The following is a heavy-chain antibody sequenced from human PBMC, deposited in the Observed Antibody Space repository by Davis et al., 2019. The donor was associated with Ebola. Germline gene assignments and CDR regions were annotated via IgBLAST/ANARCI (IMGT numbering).Heavy chain of an antibody. V-gene: IGHV3-74*01. D-gene: IGHD5-18*01. J-gene: IGHJ4*02. Sequence: LSLTCAASGFTFSSYWMSWVRQAPGKGLVWVSRINSDGSSTSYADSVKGRFTISRDNAKNTLYLQMNSLRAEDTAVYYCARESQLWLRSFDYWGQGTLVTVSS. CDR3: ARESQLWLRSFDY. CDR2: INSDGSST. CDR1: GFTFSSYW.